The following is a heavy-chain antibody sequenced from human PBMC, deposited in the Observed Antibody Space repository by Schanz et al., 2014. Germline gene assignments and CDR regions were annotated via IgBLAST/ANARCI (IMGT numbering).Heavy chain of an antibody. D-gene: IGHD2-21*01. J-gene: IGHJ4*02. CDR1: RSTFSSYT. CDR3: ARDRLECGAECYSVEVFEI. CDR2: FIPILDVG. V-gene: IGHV1-69*08. Sequence: QVQLVQSGAEVKKPGSSVKVSCKASRSTFSSYTISWVRQARGQGLEWVGRFIPILDVGNYAQQFQGRVTFTADTSTTTAYMELSGLRSEDTAVYYCARDRLECGAECYSVEVFEIWGQGTLXIVSS.